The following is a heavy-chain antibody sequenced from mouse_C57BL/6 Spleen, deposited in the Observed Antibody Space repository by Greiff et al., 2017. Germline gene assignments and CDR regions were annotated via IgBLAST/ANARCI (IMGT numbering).Heavy chain of an antibody. CDR1: GYTFTEYT. Sequence: QVQLQQSGAELVKPGASVKLSCKASGYTFTEYTIHWVKQRSGQGLEWIGWFYPGSGSIKYNEKFKDKATLTADKSSSTVYMELSRLTSEDSAVYFGARHEELYYGRSLGAMGYWGQGTSVTVSS. CDR2: FYPGSGSI. CDR3: ARHEELYYGRSLGAMGY. V-gene: IGHV1-62-2*01. D-gene: IGHD1-1*01. J-gene: IGHJ4*01.